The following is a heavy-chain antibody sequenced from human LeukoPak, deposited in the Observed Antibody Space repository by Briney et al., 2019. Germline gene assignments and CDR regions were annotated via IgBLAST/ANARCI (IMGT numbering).Heavy chain of an antibody. V-gene: IGHV3-72*01. J-gene: IGHJ4*02. CDR3: TRLGIAPRDFDY. Sequence: PGGSLRLSCAASGFTFSDYYIDWVRQAPGKGLEWVGRSSDNGNRYSTAYAASVRCRFTISRDDTKTSLYRQMNSPKIEDTAVYYCTRLGIAPRDFDYWGQGTLVTVSS. CDR2: SSDNGNRYST. CDR1: GFTFSDYY. D-gene: IGHD6-6*01.